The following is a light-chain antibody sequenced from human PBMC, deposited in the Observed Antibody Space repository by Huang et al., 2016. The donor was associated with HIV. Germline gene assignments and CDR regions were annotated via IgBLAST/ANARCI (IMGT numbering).Light chain of an antibody. J-gene: IGKJ1*01. V-gene: IGKV3-15*01. CDR3: QQYDNWPPRST. CDR2: GAS. CDR1: QNISNN. Sequence: EIVMTQSPVTLSVSPGERASLSCRASQNISNNLAWYQQEPGQAPRLLIYGASTRATGIPARFSGSGSGTEFTLTISSLQSADVAVNYCQQYDNWPPRSTFGQGTKVEIK.